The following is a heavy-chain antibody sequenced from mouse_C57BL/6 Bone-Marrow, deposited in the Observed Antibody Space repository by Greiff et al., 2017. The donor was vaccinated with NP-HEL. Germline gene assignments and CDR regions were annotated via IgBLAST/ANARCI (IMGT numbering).Heavy chain of an antibody. V-gene: IGHV10-1*01. CDR3: GVWDAWFAY. Sequence: DVKLQESGGGLVQPKGSLKLSCAASGFSFNTYAMNWVRQAPGKGLEWVARIRSKSNNYATYYADSVKDRFTISRDDSESMLYLQMNNLKTEDTAMYYCGVWDAWFAYWGQGTLVTVSA. CDR2: IRSKSNNYAT. CDR1: GFSFNTYA. J-gene: IGHJ3*01. D-gene: IGHD2-10*02.